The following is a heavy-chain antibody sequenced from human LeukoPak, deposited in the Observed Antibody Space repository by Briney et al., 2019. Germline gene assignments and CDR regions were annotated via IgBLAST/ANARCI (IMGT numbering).Heavy chain of an antibody. CDR3: ATHGDSSGYYSDS. J-gene: IGHJ4*02. V-gene: IGHV3-21*01. CDR2: ISGNSQCI. CDR1: GFPFSVFS. D-gene: IGHD3-22*01. Sequence: GGSLRLSCATSGFPFSVFSMNWVRQAPGKGLEWVSSISGNSQCIVYADSLRGRFTISRDNAESSLYLQINSLRAEDTAVYYCATHGDSSGYYSDSWGQGTLVTVSS.